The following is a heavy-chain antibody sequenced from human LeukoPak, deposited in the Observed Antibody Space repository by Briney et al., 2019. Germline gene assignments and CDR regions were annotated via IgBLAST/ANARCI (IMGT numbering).Heavy chain of an antibody. CDR3: ARIPRRELLSNWFDH. CDR2: IYYSGST. CDR1: VGSISSSSYY. D-gene: IGHD3-10*01. V-gene: IGHV4-39*01. Sequence: KPSETLSLTRTVSVGSISSSSYYWGWIRQPPGKGLEWIGSIYYSGSTYYNPSLKSRVTISVDTSKNQFSLKLSSVTAADTAVYYCARIPRRELLSNWFDHWGQGTLVTVSS. J-gene: IGHJ5*02.